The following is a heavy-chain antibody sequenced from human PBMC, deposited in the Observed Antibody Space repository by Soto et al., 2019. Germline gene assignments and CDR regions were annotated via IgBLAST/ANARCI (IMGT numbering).Heavy chain of an antibody. D-gene: IGHD1-1*01. V-gene: IGHV4-4*07. Sequence: PSETLSLTCTVSGGSISSYYWSWIRQPAGKGLEWIGRIYTSGSTNYNPSLKSRVTMSVDTSKNQSSLKLSSVTAADTAVYYCAREWRSSTGTYYVEYWGQGTLVTVS. J-gene: IGHJ4*02. CDR1: GGSISSYY. CDR2: IYTSGST. CDR3: AREWRSSTGTYYVEY.